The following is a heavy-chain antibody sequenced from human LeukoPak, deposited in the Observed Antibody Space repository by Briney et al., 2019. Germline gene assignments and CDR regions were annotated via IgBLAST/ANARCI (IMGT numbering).Heavy chain of an antibody. D-gene: IGHD3-10*01. J-gene: IGHJ4*02. CDR3: ARYGSGSYYSDFDY. Sequence: ASVEVSCQASGYTFTNYYMHWVRPAPGQGRGWMGIINPSGGSTSYAQKFQGRVTMTRDTSTSTVYMELSSLRSEDTAVYYCARYGSGSYYSDFDYWGQGTLVTVSS. V-gene: IGHV1-46*01. CDR1: GYTFTNYY. CDR2: INPSGGST.